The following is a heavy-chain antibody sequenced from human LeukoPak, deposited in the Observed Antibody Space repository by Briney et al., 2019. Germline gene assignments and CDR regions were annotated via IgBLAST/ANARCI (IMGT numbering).Heavy chain of an antibody. V-gene: IGHV1-24*01. J-gene: IGHJ5*02. CDR1: GYTLTELS. Sequence: ASVKVSCKVSGYTLTELSMHWVRQAPGKGLEWMGGFDPEDGETIYAQKFQGRVTMTEDTSTDTAYMELSSLRSEDTAVYYCARDLPIFGVVIDSVGFDPWGQGTLVTVSS. D-gene: IGHD3-3*01. CDR3: ARDLPIFGVVIDSVGFDP. CDR2: FDPEDGET.